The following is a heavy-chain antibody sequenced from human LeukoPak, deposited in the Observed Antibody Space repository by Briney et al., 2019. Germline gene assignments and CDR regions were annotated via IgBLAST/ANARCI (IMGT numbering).Heavy chain of an antibody. CDR3: ARGPYSYDSSGAFDI. CDR2: VHYSGST. D-gene: IGHD3-22*01. Sequence: SETLSLTCSVSGGSISGFYWTWLRQSPEKGLEWIGHVHYSGSTGYNPSLKSRFTISVDTSKNQFSLKLSSVTAADTAVYFCARGPYSYDSSGAFDIWGQGTMVTVSS. J-gene: IGHJ3*02. CDR1: GGSISGFY. V-gene: IGHV4-59*08.